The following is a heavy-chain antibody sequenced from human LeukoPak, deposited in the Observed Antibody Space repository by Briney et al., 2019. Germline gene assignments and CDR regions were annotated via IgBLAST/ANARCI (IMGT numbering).Heavy chain of an antibody. D-gene: IGHD2-15*01. Sequence: ASVKVSCKASGYTFTGYYMHWVRQAPGQGLEWMGWINPNSGGTNYAQKFQGWVTMTRDTSISTAHMELSRLRSDDTAVYYCARDVVGRGYCSGGTCFPDYYGMDVWGQGTTVTVSS. CDR3: ARDVVGRGYCSGGTCFPDYYGMDV. CDR2: INPNSGGT. V-gene: IGHV1-2*04. J-gene: IGHJ6*02. CDR1: GYTFTGYY.